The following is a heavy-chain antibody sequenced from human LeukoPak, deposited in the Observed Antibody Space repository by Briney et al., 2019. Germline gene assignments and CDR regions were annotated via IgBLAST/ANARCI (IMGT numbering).Heavy chain of an antibody. D-gene: IGHD6-13*01. CDR3: AKDGGYSSSWYVWSGYFDY. V-gene: IGHV3-30*18. CDR1: GFTFSSYG. J-gene: IGHJ4*02. CDR2: ISYDGSNK. Sequence: GRSLRLSCAASGFTFSSYGMHWVRQAPGKGLEWVAVISYDGSNKYYADSVKGRFTISRDNSKNTLYLQMNSLRAEDTAAYYCAKDGGYSSSWYVWSGYFDYWGQGTLVTVSS.